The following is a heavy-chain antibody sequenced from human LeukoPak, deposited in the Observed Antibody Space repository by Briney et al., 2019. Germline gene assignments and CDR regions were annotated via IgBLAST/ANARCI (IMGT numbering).Heavy chain of an antibody. CDR2: ISTSSTYT. Sequence: KPRGSLRLSCAASGFTFSDYYMNWIRLAPGKGLEWVSSISTSSTYTNYADSVRGRFTISRDNANNSLYLQMNTLRAEDTAVYYCARAQVVPAATYYYYYGMDVWGKGTTVTVSS. J-gene: IGHJ6*04. D-gene: IGHD2-2*01. CDR3: ARAQVVPAATYYYYYGMDV. CDR1: GFTFSDYY. V-gene: IGHV3-11*06.